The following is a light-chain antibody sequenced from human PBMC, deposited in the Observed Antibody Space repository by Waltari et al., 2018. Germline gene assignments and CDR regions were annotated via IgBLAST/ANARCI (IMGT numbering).Light chain of an antibody. CDR3: SSYSTSSSLIL. V-gene: IGLV2-14*03. CDR2: DVN. Sequence: QSALSQPASVSGSPGQSITISCTGASSDVGCHDYFSWYQQHPGKAPKLIIRDVNNRPSGVSNRFSGSKSGNTASLTISGLQAEDEADYYCSSYSTSSSLILFGEGTKVTVL. J-gene: IGLJ2*01. CDR1: SSDVGCHDY.